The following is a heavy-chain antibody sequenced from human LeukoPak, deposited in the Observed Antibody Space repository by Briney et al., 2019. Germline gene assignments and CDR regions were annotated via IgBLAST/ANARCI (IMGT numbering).Heavy chain of an antibody. CDR2: INHSGST. CDR1: GGSFSGYY. D-gene: IGHD5-24*01. J-gene: IGHJ3*02. Sequence: SETLSLTCAVYGGSFSGYYWSWIRQPPGKGLEWIGEINHSGSTNYNPSLKSRVTISVDTSKNPFSLKLSSVSAADTAVYYCAAAPEEMDAFDIWGQGTMVTVSS. CDR3: AAAPEEMDAFDI. V-gene: IGHV4-34*01.